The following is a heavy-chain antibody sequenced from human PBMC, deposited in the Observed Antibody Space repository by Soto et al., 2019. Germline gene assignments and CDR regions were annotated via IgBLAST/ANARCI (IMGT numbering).Heavy chain of an antibody. D-gene: IGHD1-1*01. CDR1: GIKFDSYG. V-gene: IGHV3-33*03. CDR2: ISFDGNEK. CDR3: VRTAGLRDNCSYRGVR. Sequence: QDQLVQSGGGAVQPGGSLRLSCEVSGIKFDSYGMHWVRQAPGKGLEWVAVISFDGNEKHYADSVKGRFTISRDNSRNTLSLQMSSLRSEDTAVYYCVRTAGLRDNCSYRGVRWGQGTLVSVSS. J-gene: IGHJ4*02.